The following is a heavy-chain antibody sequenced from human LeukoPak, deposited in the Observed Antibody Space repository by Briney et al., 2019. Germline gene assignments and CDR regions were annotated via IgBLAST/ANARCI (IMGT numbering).Heavy chain of an antibody. CDR1: GFTFSSYG. V-gene: IGHV3-30*03. J-gene: IGHJ4*02. D-gene: IGHD3-10*01. Sequence: GGSLRLSCAASGFTFSSYGMHWVRQAPGKGLEWLAVISYDGSNKYYADSVKGRFTISRDNSKNTLYLQMNSLRAEDTAVYYCARGKTDLWFGEPIYWGQGTLVTVSS. CDR3: ARGKTDLWFGEPIY. CDR2: ISYDGSNK.